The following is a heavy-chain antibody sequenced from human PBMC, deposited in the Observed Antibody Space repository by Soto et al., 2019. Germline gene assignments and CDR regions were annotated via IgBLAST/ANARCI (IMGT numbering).Heavy chain of an antibody. CDR1: GGSISSGGYS. V-gene: IGHV4-30-2*01. D-gene: IGHD5-12*01. CDR2: IYHSGST. CDR3: ARGGYDPYYYYYDMDV. J-gene: IGHJ6*02. Sequence: SETLSLTCAVSGGSISSGGYSWSWIRQPPGKGLEWIGYIYHSGSTYYNPSLKSRVTISVDTSKNQFSLKLSSVTAADTAVYYCARGGYDPYYYYYDMDVWGQGTTVTVSS.